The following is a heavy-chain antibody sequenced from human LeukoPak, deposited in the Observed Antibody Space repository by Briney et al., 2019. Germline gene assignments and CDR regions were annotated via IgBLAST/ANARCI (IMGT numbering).Heavy chain of an antibody. D-gene: IGHD3-10*01. V-gene: IGHV3-30*02. CDR2: IPYDGSNK. Sequence: GGSLRLSCAASGFAFSRHGIHWVRQAPGKGLEWVAFIPYDGSNKFYADSVKGRFTISRDNSKNTLYLQMNSPRAEDTAVYYCAKGVGGSANYYYMDVWGKGTTVTASS. CDR1: GFAFSRHG. J-gene: IGHJ6*03. CDR3: AKGVGGSANYYYMDV.